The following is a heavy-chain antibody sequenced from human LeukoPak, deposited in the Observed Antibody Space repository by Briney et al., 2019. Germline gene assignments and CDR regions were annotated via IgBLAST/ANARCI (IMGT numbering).Heavy chain of an antibody. V-gene: IGHV1-2*06. Sequence: GASVKVSCKASGYTFTSYYMHWVRQAPGQGLEWMGRINPNSGGTNYAQQFQGRVTMTRDTSISTAYMELSRLTSDDTAVYYCARDPRIAVAGKYFDYWGQGTLVTVSS. CDR2: INPNSGGT. D-gene: IGHD6-19*01. J-gene: IGHJ4*02. CDR1: GYTFTSYY. CDR3: ARDPRIAVAGKYFDY.